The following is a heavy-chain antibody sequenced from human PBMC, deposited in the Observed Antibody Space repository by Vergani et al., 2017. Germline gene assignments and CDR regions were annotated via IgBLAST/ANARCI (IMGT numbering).Heavy chain of an antibody. Sequence: QVRLQESGPGLVKPSETLSLTCSVSGGSMSGYYWSWIRQPPGKELEWIGYMYHSGSTNYNPSLETRVTISGDTSKNPLSLKLNSVTAADTAVYYCGRVADFYGLGSRLLDLLGQGILGTVSS. V-gene: IGHV4-59*01. CDR2: MYHSGST. CDR1: GGSMSGYY. D-gene: IGHD3-10*01. CDR3: GRVADFYGLGSRLLDL. J-gene: IGHJ5*02.